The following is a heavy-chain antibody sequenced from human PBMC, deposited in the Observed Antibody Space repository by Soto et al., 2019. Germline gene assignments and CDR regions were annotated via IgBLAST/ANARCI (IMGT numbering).Heavy chain of an antibody. CDR1: GFTFSSYA. Sequence: EVQLLESGGGLVQPGGSLRLSCTASGFTFSSYAMNWVRQAPGKGLEWVSLISGSGASTYYADSVKGRFTISRDNSKNTLYLQMNSLRAEDTAIYYCAKVFFGEQLGFDYWGQGTLVTVSS. V-gene: IGHV3-23*01. CDR2: ISGSGAST. CDR3: AKVFFGEQLGFDY. J-gene: IGHJ4*02. D-gene: IGHD1-1*01.